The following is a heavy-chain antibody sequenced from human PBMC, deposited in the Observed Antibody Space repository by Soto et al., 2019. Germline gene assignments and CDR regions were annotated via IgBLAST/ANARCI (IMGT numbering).Heavy chain of an antibody. CDR1: GFTFDDYA. V-gene: IGHV3-9*01. Sequence: GGSLRLSCAASGFTFDDYAMHWVRQAPGKGLEWVSVISWNGGNVGYADSVKGRFTISRDNAKNSLYLQMNSLRPEDTALYYCAKETGNWNDGTSYYFDYWGQGTLVTVSS. CDR2: ISWNGGNV. CDR3: AKETGNWNDGTSYYFDY. D-gene: IGHD1-1*01. J-gene: IGHJ4*02.